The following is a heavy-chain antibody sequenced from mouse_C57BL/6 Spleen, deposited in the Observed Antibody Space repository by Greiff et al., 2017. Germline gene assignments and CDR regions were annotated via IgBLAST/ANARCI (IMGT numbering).Heavy chain of an antibody. D-gene: IGHD2-1*01. CDR2: IDPSDSYT. Sequence: VQLQQPGAELVKPGASVKLSCKASGYTFTSYWMQWVKQRPGQGLEWIGEIDPSDSYTNYNQKFKGKATLTVDTSSSTAYMQLSSLTSEDSAVYYCANLLFHAMDYWGQGTSVTVAS. CDR1: GYTFTSYW. CDR3: ANLLFHAMDY. V-gene: IGHV1-50*01. J-gene: IGHJ4*01.